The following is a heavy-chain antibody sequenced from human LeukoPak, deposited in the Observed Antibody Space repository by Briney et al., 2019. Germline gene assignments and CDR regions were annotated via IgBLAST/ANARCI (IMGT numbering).Heavy chain of an antibody. V-gene: IGHV4-38-2*02. CDR2: IFHSGNT. D-gene: IGHD6-13*01. CDR3: ARDVGSSWSNWFDP. CDR1: DYSISSGDYY. J-gene: IGHJ5*02. Sequence: PSETLSLTCTVSDYSISSGDYYWGWIRQPPGKGLEWIGNIFHSGNTYYNPSLKSRVTISVDTSKNQFSLKLSSVTVADTAVYYCARDVGSSWSNWFDPWGQGTLVTVSS.